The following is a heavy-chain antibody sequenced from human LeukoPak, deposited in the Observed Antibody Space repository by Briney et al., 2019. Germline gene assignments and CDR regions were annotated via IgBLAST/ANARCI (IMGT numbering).Heavy chain of an antibody. CDR1: GFTFSSYG. CDR2: ISYDGSNK. CDR3: AKDLGSSGWNFDY. D-gene: IGHD6-19*01. V-gene: IGHV3-30*18. J-gene: IGHJ4*02. Sequence: PGGSLRLSCAASGFTFSSYGMHWVRQAPGKGLEWVAVISYDGSNKYYADSVKGRFTISRDNSKNTLYLQMNSLRAEDTAVYYCAKDLGSSGWNFDYWGQGTLVTVSS.